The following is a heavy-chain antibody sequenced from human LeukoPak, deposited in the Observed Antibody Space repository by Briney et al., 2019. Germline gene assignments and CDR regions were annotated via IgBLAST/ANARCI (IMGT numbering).Heavy chain of an antibody. J-gene: IGHJ4*02. CDR2: ISSSSSYI. CDR3: ARSRAAAGTFDY. D-gene: IGHD6-13*01. V-gene: IGHV3-21*01. CDR1: GFTFSSYR. Sequence: GGSLRLSCAASGFTFSSYRMNWVRQAPGKGLEWVSSISSSSSYIYYADSVKGRFTISRDNAKNSLYLQMNSLRAEDTAVYYCARSRAAAGTFDYWGQGTLVTVSS.